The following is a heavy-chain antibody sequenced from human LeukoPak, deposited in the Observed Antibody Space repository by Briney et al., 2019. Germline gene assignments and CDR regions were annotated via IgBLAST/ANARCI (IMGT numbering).Heavy chain of an antibody. V-gene: IGHV3-30*02. CDR3: AKDAITIFGVVIRMDY. D-gene: IGHD3-3*01. J-gene: IGHJ4*02. CDR1: GFTFSSYG. CDR2: IRYDGSNK. Sequence: GGSLRLSCAASGFTFSSYGMHWVRQAPGKGLEWVAFIRYDGSNKYYADSVKGRFTISRDNSKNTLYLQVNSLRAEDTAVYYCAKDAITIFGVVIRMDYWGQGTLVTVSS.